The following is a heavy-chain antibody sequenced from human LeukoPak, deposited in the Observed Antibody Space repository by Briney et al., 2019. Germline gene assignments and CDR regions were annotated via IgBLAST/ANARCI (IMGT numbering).Heavy chain of an antibody. J-gene: IGHJ6*03. CDR1: GGTFSSYA. Sequence: EASVKVSCKASGGTFSSYAISWVRQAPGQGLEWMGGIIPIFGTANYAQKFQGRVTITADESTSTAYMELSSLRSEDTAVYYCASSYDFWSGYLSYIPQRYYYYYYMDAWGKGTTVTVSS. D-gene: IGHD3-3*01. CDR3: ASSYDFWSGYLSYIPQRYYYYYYMDA. CDR2: IIPIFGTA. V-gene: IGHV1-69*13.